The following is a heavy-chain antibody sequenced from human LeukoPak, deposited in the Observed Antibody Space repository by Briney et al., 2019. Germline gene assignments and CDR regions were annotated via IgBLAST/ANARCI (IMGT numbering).Heavy chain of an antibody. V-gene: IGHV1-69*01. CDR1: GGTFSSYA. J-gene: IGHJ4*02. D-gene: IGHD6-19*01. CDR2: IIPIFGTA. CDR3: ARGLGLELSGWYPY. Sequence: SVKVSCKASGGTFSSYAISWVRQAPGQGLEWMGGIIPIFGTANYAQKFQGRVTITADESTSTTYMELSSPRSEDTAVYYCARGLGLELSGWYPYWGQGTLVTVSS.